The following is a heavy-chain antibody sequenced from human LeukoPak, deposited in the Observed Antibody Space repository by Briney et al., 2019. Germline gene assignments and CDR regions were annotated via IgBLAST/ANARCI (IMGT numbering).Heavy chain of an antibody. D-gene: IGHD3-3*01. CDR3: ARDLGLTYYDFWSGYWLNWFDP. Sequence: PSETLSLTCTVSGGSISSYYWSWIRQPPGKGLEWIGYIYYSGSTNYNPSLKSRVTISVDTYKNQFSLKLISVTAADTAVYYCARDLGLTYYDFWSGYWLNWFDPWGQGTLVTVSS. CDR2: IYYSGST. CDR1: GGSISSYY. V-gene: IGHV4-59*12. J-gene: IGHJ5*02.